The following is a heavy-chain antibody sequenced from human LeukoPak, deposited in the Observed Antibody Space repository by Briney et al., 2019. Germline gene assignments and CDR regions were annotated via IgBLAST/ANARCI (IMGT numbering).Heavy chain of an antibody. D-gene: IGHD2-2*02. V-gene: IGHV1-8*03. CDR1: GYTFTSYD. CDR3: ARGTRYCSSTSCYRGGDYYYYMDV. CDR2: MNPNSGNT. J-gene: IGHJ6*03. Sequence: AASVKVSCKASGYTFTSYDINWVRQATGQGLEWMGWMNPNSGNTGYAQNFQGRVTITRNTSTITAYMELSSLRSEDTAVYYCARGTRYCSSTSCYRGGDYYYYMDVWGKGTTVTVSS.